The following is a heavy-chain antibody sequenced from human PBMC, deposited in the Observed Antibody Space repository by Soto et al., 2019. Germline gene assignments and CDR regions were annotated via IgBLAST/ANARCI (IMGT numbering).Heavy chain of an antibody. V-gene: IGHV3-48*01. D-gene: IGHD3-10*01. CDR3: AKYITMVRGVIIEAFDI. CDR2: IGIGSSTK. CDR1: GFTFRNYG. Sequence: GGSLILSCAASGFTFRNYGMNWVRQAPGKGLEWVSYIGIGSSTKYYADSVKGRFTISRDNAKNSLYLQMNSLRAEDTAVYYCAKYITMVRGVIIEAFDIWGQGTMVTVSS. J-gene: IGHJ3*02.